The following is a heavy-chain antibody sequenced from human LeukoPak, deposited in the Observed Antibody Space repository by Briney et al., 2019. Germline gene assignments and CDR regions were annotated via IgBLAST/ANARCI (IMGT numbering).Heavy chain of an antibody. Sequence: GGSLRLSCAASGFTFSSYGMHWVREAPGKGLEWVAVISYDGSNKYHADSVKGRFTISRDNSKNTLYLQMNSLRAEDTAVYYCAKQLGGEDYWGQGTLVTVSS. V-gene: IGHV3-30*18. CDR2: ISYDGSNK. D-gene: IGHD6-13*01. CDR3: AKQLGGEDY. CDR1: GFTFSSYG. J-gene: IGHJ4*02.